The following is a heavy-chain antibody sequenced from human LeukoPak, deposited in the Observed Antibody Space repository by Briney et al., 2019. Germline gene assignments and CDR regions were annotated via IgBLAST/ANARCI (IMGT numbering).Heavy chain of an antibody. V-gene: IGHV1-18*01. CDR2: ISAYNGNT. CDR3: ASGIGVVPAAIPDGAFDI. CDR1: GYTFTSYG. J-gene: IGHJ3*02. Sequence: ASVKVSCKASGYTFTSYGISWVRQAPGQGLEWMGWISAYNGNTNYAQKLQGRVTMTTDTSTSTAYMELRSLRSDDTAVYYCASGIGVVPAAIPDGAFDIWGQGTMVTVSS. D-gene: IGHD2-2*02.